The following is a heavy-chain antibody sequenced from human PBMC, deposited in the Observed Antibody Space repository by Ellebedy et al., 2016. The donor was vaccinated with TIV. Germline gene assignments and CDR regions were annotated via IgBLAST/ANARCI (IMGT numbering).Heavy chain of an antibody. V-gene: IGHV3-11*01. D-gene: IGHD6-13*01. CDR1: GFTFIGYY. CDR3: ARFGVIAAAGASDY. Sequence: GESLKISCAASGFTFIGYYMSWFRQAPGKGPEWVSYISYSGDLMYYADSVKGRFTTSRDNAGNSLYLQMNSLRAEDTAVYYCARFGVIAAAGASDYWGQGTLVIVSS. J-gene: IGHJ4*02. CDR2: ISYSGDLM.